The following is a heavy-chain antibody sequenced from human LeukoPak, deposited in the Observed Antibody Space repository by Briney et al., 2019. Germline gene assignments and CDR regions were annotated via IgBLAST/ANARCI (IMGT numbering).Heavy chain of an antibody. D-gene: IGHD2-15*01. J-gene: IGHJ4*02. CDR1: GFTFSSYN. CDR2: INHSGST. CDR3: ARGRRGGPRPFDY. Sequence: GSLRLSCAASGFTFSSYNMNWIRQPPGKGLEWIGEINHSGSTNYNPSLKSRVTISVDTSKNQFSLKLSSVTAADTAVYYCARGRRGGPRPFDYWGQGTLVTVSS. V-gene: IGHV4-34*01.